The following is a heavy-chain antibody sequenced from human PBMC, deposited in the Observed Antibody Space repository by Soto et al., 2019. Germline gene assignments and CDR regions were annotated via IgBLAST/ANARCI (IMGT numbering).Heavy chain of an antibody. D-gene: IGHD6-13*01. CDR2: IKQDGSEE. V-gene: IGHV3-7*01. CDR1: GFTFSSYW. CDR3: ARIAASGRGWDV. Sequence: EVQLVESGGGLVQPGGSLRLSCVDAGFTFSSYWMSWVRQAPVKGLEWVGNIKQDGSEENHLDSVKGLFTISRDNAKTSMYLQMNSLRVEDTAVYYCARIAASGRGWDVWGQGTTVVFSS. J-gene: IGHJ6*02.